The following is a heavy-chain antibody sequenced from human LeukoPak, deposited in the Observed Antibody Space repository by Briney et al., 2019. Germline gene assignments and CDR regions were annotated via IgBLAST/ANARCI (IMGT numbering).Heavy chain of an antibody. CDR3: AKKLIGNWFDP. CDR1: GFTFSSYA. D-gene: IGHD2-8*01. V-gene: IGHV3-23*01. Sequence: GGSLRLSCAASGFTFSSYAMSWVRWAPGKGLEWVSAISGSGGSTYYADSVKGRFTISRDNSRNTLYLQMNSLRAEDTAVYYCAKKLIGNWFDPWGQGTLVTVSS. CDR2: ISGSGGST. J-gene: IGHJ5*02.